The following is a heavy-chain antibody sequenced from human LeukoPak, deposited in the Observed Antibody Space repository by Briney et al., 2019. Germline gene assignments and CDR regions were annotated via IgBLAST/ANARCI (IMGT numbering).Heavy chain of an antibody. D-gene: IGHD6-13*01. CDR1: GYTFTNYH. CDR2: INPSGGST. V-gene: IGHV1-46*01. Sequence: ASVKVSCKASGYTFTNYHMHWVRQAPGQGLEWMGIINPSGGSTNYAQKFQGRVTMTRDTSTSTVYLELSSPRSEDTAVYYCARVRAAGPYGMDVWGQGTTVAVSS. CDR3: ARVRAAGPYGMDV. J-gene: IGHJ6*02.